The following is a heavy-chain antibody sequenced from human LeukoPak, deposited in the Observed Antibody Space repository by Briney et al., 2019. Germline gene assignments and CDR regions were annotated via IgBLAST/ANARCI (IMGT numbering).Heavy chain of an antibody. V-gene: IGHV4-38-2*01. CDR2: IYHSGST. CDR1: GYSISSGYY. D-gene: IGHD2-2*01. J-gene: IGHJ5*02. Sequence: PSETLSLTCAVSGYSISSGYYWGWIRQPPGKGLEWIGSIYHSGSTYYNPSLKSRVTISVDTSKNQFSLRLSSVTAADTAVYYCARVGSTSTNWFDPWGQGTLVNVSS. CDR3: ARVGSTSTNWFDP.